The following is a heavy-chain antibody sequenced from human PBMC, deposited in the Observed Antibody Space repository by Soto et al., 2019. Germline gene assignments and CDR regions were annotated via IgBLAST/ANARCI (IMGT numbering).Heavy chain of an antibody. CDR2: ISSSSSTI. V-gene: IGHV3-48*02. D-gene: IGHD3-3*01. CDR3: ARATISIFGVVMLDV. Sequence: SLRLSCAASGFTFSSYSMNWVRQAPGKGLEWVSYISSSSSTIYYADSVKGRFTISRDNAKNSLYLQMNSLRDEDTAVYYCARATISIFGVVMLDVWGQGTTVTVSS. CDR1: GFTFSSYS. J-gene: IGHJ6*02.